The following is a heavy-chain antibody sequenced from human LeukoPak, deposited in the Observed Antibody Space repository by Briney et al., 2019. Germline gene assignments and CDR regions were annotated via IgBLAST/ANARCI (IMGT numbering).Heavy chain of an antibody. CDR1: GFTFSSYS. CDR2: ISSSGSYI. D-gene: IGHD3-16*02. CDR3: AKDLELGFGGVIPSADY. J-gene: IGHJ4*02. Sequence: PGGSLRLSCAASGFTFSSYSMNWVRQAPGKGLEWVSSISSSGSYIYYADSVKGRFTISRDNSKNTLYLQMNSLRAEDTAVYYCAKDLELGFGGVIPSADYWGQGTLVTVSS. V-gene: IGHV3-21*04.